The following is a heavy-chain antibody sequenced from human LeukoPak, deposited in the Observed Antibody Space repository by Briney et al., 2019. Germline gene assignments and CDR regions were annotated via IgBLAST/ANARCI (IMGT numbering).Heavy chain of an antibody. CDR2: ISSSSAYI. D-gene: IGHD5-24*01. Sequence: KSGGSLRLSCAASGFTFSSYSMNWVRQAPGKRLEWVSFISSSSAYISYTDSVKGRFTISRDNAKNSLYLQMNNLRAEDTSVYYCAKKMDDAFDIWGQGTMVTVSS. J-gene: IGHJ3*02. CDR3: AKKMDDAFDI. CDR1: GFTFSSYS. V-gene: IGHV3-21*01.